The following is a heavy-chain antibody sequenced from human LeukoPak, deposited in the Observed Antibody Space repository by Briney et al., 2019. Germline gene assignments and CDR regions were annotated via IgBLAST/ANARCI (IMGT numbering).Heavy chain of an antibody. CDR1: GGTFSSYA. D-gene: IGHD3-10*01. V-gene: IGHV1-69*13. CDR3: ATSPRVGDPLRYHYYYMDV. J-gene: IGHJ6*03. CDR2: FIPIFGTA. Sequence: SVKVSCKSSGGTFSSYAISLVRPPPGQGVEWMGGFIPIFGTANYAQKFQGRVTITADDSTSTAYMQLSSLRSEDTALYYCATSPRVGDPLRYHYYYMDVWGKGTTVTVSS.